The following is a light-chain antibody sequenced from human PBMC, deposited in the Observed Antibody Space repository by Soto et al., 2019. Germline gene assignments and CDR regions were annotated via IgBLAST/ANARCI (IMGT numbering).Light chain of an antibody. CDR2: WAS. J-gene: IGKJ1*01. Sequence: DIVMTQSPDSLAVSLGERATINCKSSQSVLYRSTNKNYLAWYQQKPGQPPKLLIYWASTRESGVPDRFSGSGSGTDFTLTSSSLQAEDVAVYYCQQYYKTPPWTFGQGTKVEIK. CDR3: QQYYKTPPWT. V-gene: IGKV4-1*01. CDR1: QSVLYRSTNKNY.